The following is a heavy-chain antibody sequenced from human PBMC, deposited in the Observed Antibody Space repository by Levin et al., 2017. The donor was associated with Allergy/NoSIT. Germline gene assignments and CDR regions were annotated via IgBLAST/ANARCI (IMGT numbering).Heavy chain of an antibody. CDR3: AKDLDIVVVVAAARLPDY. CDR1: GFTFSSYG. CDR2: ISYHGSNK. D-gene: IGHD2-15*01. J-gene: IGHJ4*02. Sequence: SGGSLRLSCAASGFTFSSYGMHWVRQAPGKGLEWVAVISYHGSNKYYADSVKGRFTISRDNSKKTLYLQMNSLRAEDTAVYFCAKDLDIVVVVAAARLPDYWDQGTLVTVSS. V-gene: IGHV3-30*18.